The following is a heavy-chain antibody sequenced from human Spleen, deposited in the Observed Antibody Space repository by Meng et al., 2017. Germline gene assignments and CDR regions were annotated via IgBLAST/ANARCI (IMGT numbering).Heavy chain of an antibody. CDR1: GGSFSGYY. D-gene: IGHD3-22*01. CDR3: AARGYYLADY. V-gene: IGHV4-34*01. CDR2: INHSGST. Sequence: QVQLQQWGSGLLKPSETLSLTCAVYGGSFSGYYWSWIRQPPGKGLEWIGEINHSGSTNYNPSLKSRVTISVDTSKNQFSLKLSSVTAADTAVYYRAARGYYLADYWGQGTLVTVSS. J-gene: IGHJ4*02.